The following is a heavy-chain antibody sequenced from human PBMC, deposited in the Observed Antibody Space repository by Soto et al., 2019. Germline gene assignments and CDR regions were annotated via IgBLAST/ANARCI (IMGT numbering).Heavy chain of an antibody. CDR3: ARVPKGVVVAANDY. CDR1: GFTFSDHF. CDR2: VSRSGSSI. J-gene: IGHJ4*02. Sequence: QVQLVESGGGLVKPGGSLRLSCAASGFTFSDHFMSWIRQAPGQGLEWVSYVSRSGSSIYYADSVKGRFTISRDNAKNSLYLQMNSLRAEDTAVYYCARVPKGVVVAANDYWGQGSLVTLSS. D-gene: IGHD2-15*01. V-gene: IGHV3-11*01.